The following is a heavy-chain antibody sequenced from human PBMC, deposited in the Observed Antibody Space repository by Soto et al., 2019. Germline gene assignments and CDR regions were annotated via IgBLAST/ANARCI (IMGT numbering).Heavy chain of an antibody. D-gene: IGHD6-25*01. CDR1: GSSFISNG. CDR3: ARAHPTRLYGTDV. CDR2: ISVSGGTP. Sequence: PERTRRCPCAPGGSSFISNGISWERQAPGKRLEWVSAISVSGGTPYAAGSVTGRFSISRCHSMSRLYLQRNSLRAADPAGYYCARAHPTRLYGTDVWHRGXTV. V-gene: IGHV3-23*01. J-gene: IGHJ6*02.